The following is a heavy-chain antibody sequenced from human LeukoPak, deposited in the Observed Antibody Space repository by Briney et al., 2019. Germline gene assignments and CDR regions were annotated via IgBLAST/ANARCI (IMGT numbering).Heavy chain of an antibody. V-gene: IGHV3-48*03. CDR1: GFTFSSYE. D-gene: IGHD3-10*01. Sequence: PGGSLRLSCAASGFTFSSYEMNWVRQAPGKGLEWVSYISSSGSTIYYADSVKGRFTISRDNAKNSLYLQMNSLRAEDTAVYYCARALDHGSGTGGYWGQGTLVTVSS. CDR3: ARALDHGSGTGGY. CDR2: ISSSGSTI. J-gene: IGHJ4*02.